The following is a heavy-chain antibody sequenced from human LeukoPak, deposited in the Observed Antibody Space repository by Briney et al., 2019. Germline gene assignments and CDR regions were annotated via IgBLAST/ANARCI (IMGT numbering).Heavy chain of an antibody. J-gene: IGHJ6*03. CDR1: GGSLSNYY. D-gene: IGHD2-15*01. V-gene: IGHV4-34*01. Sequence: SETLSLTCAVYGGSLSNYYWSWVRQSAEKGLEWIGEINYGGNTNYNPSLKSRVAISVDTSENQFSLKVTSVTAADTAVYYCAREIRYCSAVSCYGNYFMDVWGKGTTVTVSS. CDR2: INYGGNT. CDR3: AREIRYCSAVSCYGNYFMDV.